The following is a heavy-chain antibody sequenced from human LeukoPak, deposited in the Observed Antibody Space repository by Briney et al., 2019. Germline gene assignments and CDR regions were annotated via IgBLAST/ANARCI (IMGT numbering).Heavy chain of an antibody. D-gene: IGHD3-3*01. V-gene: IGHV1-69*05. Sequence: SVKVSCKASGGTFCSYAISWVRQAPGQGLEWMGGIIPIFGTANYAQKFQGRVTITTDESTSTAYMELSSLRSEDTAVYYCARDSIRDRFLEWLLYYWGQGTLVTVSS. J-gene: IGHJ4*02. CDR1: GGTFCSYA. CDR2: IIPIFGTA. CDR3: ARDSIRDRFLEWLLYY.